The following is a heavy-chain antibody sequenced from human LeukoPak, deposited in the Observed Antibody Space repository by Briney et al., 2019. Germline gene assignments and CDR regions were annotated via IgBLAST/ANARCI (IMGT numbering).Heavy chain of an antibody. CDR3: ARVPRDTAMVFPYHYYYYMDV. V-gene: IGHV1-69*05. D-gene: IGHD5-18*01. J-gene: IGHJ6*03. Sequence: GASVKVSCKASGGTFSSYAISWVRQAPGQGLEWMGGIIPIFGTANYAQKFQGRVTITTDESTSTAYMELSSLRSEDTAVYYCARVPRDTAMVFPYHYYYYMDVWGKGTTVTVSS. CDR1: GGTFSSYA. CDR2: IIPIFGTA.